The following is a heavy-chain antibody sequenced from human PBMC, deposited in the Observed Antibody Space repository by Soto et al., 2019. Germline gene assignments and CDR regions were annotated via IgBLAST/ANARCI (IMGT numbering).Heavy chain of an antibody. Sequence: QVQLVESGGGVFQPGRSLRLSCAASGFTFSSYGMHWVRQAPGKGLEWVAVISYDGSNKYYAYSVKGRFTISRDNSKNTLELQMNSLRAEDPAVYYCASVTTIGQYYSGGMDDWGQGTTETVSS. CDR3: ASVTTIGQYYSGGMDD. V-gene: IGHV3-30*03. CDR1: GFTFSSYG. J-gene: IGHJ6*02. CDR2: ISYDGSNK. D-gene: IGHD1-1*01.